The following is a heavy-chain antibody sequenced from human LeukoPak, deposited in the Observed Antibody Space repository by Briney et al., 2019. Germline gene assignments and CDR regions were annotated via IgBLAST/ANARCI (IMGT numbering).Heavy chain of an antibody. J-gene: IGHJ4*02. V-gene: IGHV3-30-3*01. Sequence: GGSLRLSCAASGFTFSSYAMHWVRQAPGEGLEWVAVISYDGSNKYYADSVKGRFTISRDNSKNTLYLQMNSLRAEDTAVYYCARGVRDVLQTLTAGYYFDYWGQGTLVTVSS. CDR3: ARGVRDVLQTLTAGYYFDY. CDR2: ISYDGSNK. CDR1: GFTFSSYA. D-gene: IGHD5-24*01.